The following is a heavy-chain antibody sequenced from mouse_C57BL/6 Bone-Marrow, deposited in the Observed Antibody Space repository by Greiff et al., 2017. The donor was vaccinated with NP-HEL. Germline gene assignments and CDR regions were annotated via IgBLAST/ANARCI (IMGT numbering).Heavy chain of an antibody. Sequence: QVQLQQPGAELVMPGASVKLSCKASGYTFTSYWMHWVKQRPGQGLEWIGELDPSDSYTNYNQQFKGKSPLTVDKSSSTAYMQLSSLTSEDSAVYYCARDSSGYVPFDYWGQGTTLTVSS. D-gene: IGHD3-2*02. CDR2: LDPSDSYT. J-gene: IGHJ2*01. CDR3: ARDSSGYVPFDY. CDR1: GYTFTSYW. V-gene: IGHV1-69*01.